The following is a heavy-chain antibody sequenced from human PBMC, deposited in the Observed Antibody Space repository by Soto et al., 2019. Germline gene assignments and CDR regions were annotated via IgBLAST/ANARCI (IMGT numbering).Heavy chain of an antibody. V-gene: IGHV4-61*01. D-gene: IGHD5-18*01. CDR1: GGSVSIGSYY. CDR2: IYYSGST. Sequence: SETLSLTFTVSGGSVSIGSYYWSCIRQPPGKGLEWIGYIYYSGSTNYNPSLKSRVTISVDTSKNQFSLKLSSVTAADTAVYYCARGGYSYGHDYWGQGTLVTVSS. J-gene: IGHJ4*02. CDR3: ARGGYSYGHDY.